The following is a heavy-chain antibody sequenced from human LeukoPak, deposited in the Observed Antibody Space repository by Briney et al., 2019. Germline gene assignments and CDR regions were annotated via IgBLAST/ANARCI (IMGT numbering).Heavy chain of an antibody. V-gene: IGHV3-13*01. CDR1: GFTFSRYD. Sequence: GGSLRLSCAASGFTFSRYDMHWVRQATGKGLEWVSGIGTAGETYYPGSVKGRFTISRDNSQNTLYLHLNSLRDEDTALYYCAKEGQTVAGNGYFDSWGQGTLVTVSS. CDR2: IGTAGET. CDR3: AKEGQTVAGNGYFDS. J-gene: IGHJ4*02. D-gene: IGHD6-19*01.